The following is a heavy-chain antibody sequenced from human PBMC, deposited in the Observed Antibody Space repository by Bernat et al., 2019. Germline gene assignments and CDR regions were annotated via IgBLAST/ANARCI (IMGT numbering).Heavy chain of an antibody. Sequence: GGAGGGWVKPGGARGRSCAASGVTFSNAWMSWVRQAPGKGLEWVGRIKSKTDGGTTDYAAPVKGRFTISRDDSKNTLYLQMNSLKTEDTAVYYCTTASRGAVAGNDAFDIWGQGTMVTVSS. J-gene: IGHJ3*02. V-gene: IGHV3-15*01. CDR3: TTASRGAVAGNDAFDI. CDR1: GVTFSNAW. CDR2: IKSKTDGGTT. D-gene: IGHD6-19*01.